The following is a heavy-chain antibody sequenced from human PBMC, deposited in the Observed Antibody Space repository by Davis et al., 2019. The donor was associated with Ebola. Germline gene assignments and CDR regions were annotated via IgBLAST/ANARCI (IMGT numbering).Heavy chain of an antibody. Sequence: GESLKISCTSSEITLRDYAMHWVRQAPGKGLEWLTFKRYNEIKKYYADSVQGRFTVSRDDSSNTMFLQMDSLRGEETAVYFCARESSHAFDIWGQGTFVTVSS. J-gene: IGHJ3*02. V-gene: IGHV3-30*02. CDR1: EITLRDYA. CDR3: ARESSHAFDI. D-gene: IGHD3-10*01. CDR2: KRYNEIKK.